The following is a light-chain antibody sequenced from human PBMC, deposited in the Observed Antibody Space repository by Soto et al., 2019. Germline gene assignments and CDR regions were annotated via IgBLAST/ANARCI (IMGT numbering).Light chain of an antibody. V-gene: IGLV2-23*02. J-gene: IGLJ1*01. CDR2: EVS. CDR1: SSDVGSYNL. CDR3: CSYAGSSTLGV. Sequence: QSVLTQPASVSGSPGQSITISCTGTSSDVGSYNLVSWYQQHPSKAPKLRVYEVSKRPSGVSNRFSGSKSGNTASLTISGLQAEDEADYYCCSYAGSSTLGVFGTGTKLTVL.